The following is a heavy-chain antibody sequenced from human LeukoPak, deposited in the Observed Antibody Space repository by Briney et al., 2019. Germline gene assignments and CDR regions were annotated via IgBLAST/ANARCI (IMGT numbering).Heavy chain of an antibody. CDR1: GFTFSGYA. Sequence: AGTLCLSCAASGFTFSGYALHWVRQAPGKGLEWVAVISYGGSNKYYADSVNGRFTTSRDTYKNTLYLQITSMSDEDTAVYYCARARYSSSWYDAIFNYWGQGTQVTVSS. V-gene: IGHV3-30*04. D-gene: IGHD6-13*01. J-gene: IGHJ4*02. CDR2: ISYGGSNK. CDR3: ARARYSSSWYDAIFNY.